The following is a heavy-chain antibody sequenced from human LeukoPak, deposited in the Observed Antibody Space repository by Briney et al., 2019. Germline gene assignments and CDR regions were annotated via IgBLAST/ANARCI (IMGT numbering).Heavy chain of an antibody. CDR2: ISGSGGST. V-gene: IGHV3-23*01. J-gene: IGHJ4*02. D-gene: IGHD3-22*01. CDR3: AKDTSTYYYDSSGYYYFDY. Sequence: GGSLRLSCVASGSIFSSYAMSWVRQAPGKGLEWVSAISGSGGSTYYADSVKGRFTISRDNSKNTLYLQMNSLRAEDTAVYYCAKDTSTYYYDSSGYYYFDYWGQGTLVTVSS. CDR1: GSIFSSYA.